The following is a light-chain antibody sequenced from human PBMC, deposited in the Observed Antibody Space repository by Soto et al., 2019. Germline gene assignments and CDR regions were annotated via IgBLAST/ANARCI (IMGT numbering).Light chain of an antibody. Sequence: DIVMTQTPLSSPVTLGQPASISCRSSQSLVHSDGNTYLSWLQQRPGQPPRLRVHTISNRYAGERATLVGSGVWTDFALKISRVEAEDAGVYYYNEATQFRQYSFGKRTELEIK. J-gene: IGKJ2*01. CDR2: TIS. CDR3: NEATQFRQYS. CDR1: QSLVHSDGNTY. V-gene: IGKV2-24*01.